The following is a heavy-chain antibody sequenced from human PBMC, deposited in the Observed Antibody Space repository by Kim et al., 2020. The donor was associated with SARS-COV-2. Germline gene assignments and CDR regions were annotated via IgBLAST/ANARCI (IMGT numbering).Heavy chain of an antibody. CDR3: ATEGGTSGRCGDFVY. CDR1: GLYV. J-gene: IGHJ4*02. CDR2: MSFDGFSK. D-gene: IGHD3-16*01. V-gene: IGHV3-30-3*01. Sequence: GGSLRLSCVTSGLYVIHWVRHAPGKGLEWVAAMSFDGFSKNFADSVKARFTTSRDDSRNTVWLQLTNLRDDDSAMYYCATEGGTSGRCGDFVYCSQGTLVTVSS.